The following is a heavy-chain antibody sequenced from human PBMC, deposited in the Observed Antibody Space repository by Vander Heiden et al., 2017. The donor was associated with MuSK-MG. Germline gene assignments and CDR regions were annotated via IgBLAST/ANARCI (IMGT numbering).Heavy chain of an antibody. J-gene: IGHJ4*02. V-gene: IGHV4-38-2*01. CDR1: DYSISSGYY. CDR3: ARHRLWCSSTNCYKEGFDY. D-gene: IGHD2-2*02. CDR2: IDHSGST. Sequence: QVQLQESGPGLVKPSETLSLTCAVPDYSISSGYYWGWIRQPPGKGLEWIGSIDHSGSTYYNPSLKSRVTISVDTSKNQFSLKLNSVTAADTAVYYCARHRLWCSSTNCYKEGFDYWGQGTLVTVSS.